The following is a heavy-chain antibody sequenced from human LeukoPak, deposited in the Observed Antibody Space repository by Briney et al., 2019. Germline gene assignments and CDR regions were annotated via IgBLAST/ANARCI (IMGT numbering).Heavy chain of an antibody. Sequence: PSETLSLTCTVSGGSISISSYYWGWIRQPPGKGPEWIGSIYYSGNTYYNPSLKSRVTISSATSKNQFPLKLSSVTAADTAVYYCARELDGDYESYYYYYMDVWGKGTTVTVSS. CDR2: IYYSGNT. V-gene: IGHV4-39*06. J-gene: IGHJ6*03. CDR1: GGSISISSYY. CDR3: ARELDGDYESYYYYYMDV. D-gene: IGHD4-17*01.